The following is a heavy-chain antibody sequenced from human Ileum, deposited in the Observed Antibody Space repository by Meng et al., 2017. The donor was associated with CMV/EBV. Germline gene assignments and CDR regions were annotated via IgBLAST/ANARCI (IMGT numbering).Heavy chain of an antibody. J-gene: IGHJ4*02. CDR1: RFTFSSFA. Sequence: CLRHSCAGSRFTFSSFAMSWVRQAPGKGLEWVSSISGGGGVTYYAESVKGRFTISRDNSKDTLYLQMNSLRVEDTALYYCAKDMNYCSQGTLVTVSS. CDR2: ISGGGGVT. V-gene: IGHV3-23*01. CDR3: AKDMNY.